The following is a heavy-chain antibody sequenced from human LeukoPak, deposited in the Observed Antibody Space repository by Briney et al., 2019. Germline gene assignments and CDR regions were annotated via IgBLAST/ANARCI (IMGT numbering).Heavy chain of an antibody. J-gene: IGHJ5*02. V-gene: IGHV3-74*01. CDR3: ASRVLLLWFDP. D-gene: IGHD3-10*01. CDR2: INSDGSST. Sequence: VQPGGSLRLSCAASGFTFSSYWMHWVRQAPGKRLVWVSRINSDGSSTSYADSVKGRFTISRDNAKNTLYLQMNSLRAEDTAVYYCASRVLLLWFDPWGQGTLVTVSS. CDR1: GFTFSSYW.